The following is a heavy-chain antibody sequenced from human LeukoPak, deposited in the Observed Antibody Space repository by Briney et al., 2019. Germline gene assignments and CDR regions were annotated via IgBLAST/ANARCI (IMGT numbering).Heavy chain of an antibody. J-gene: IGHJ4*02. CDR1: GGSISSYY. D-gene: IGHD3-10*01. V-gene: IGHV4-59*08. Sequence: SETLSLTCTVSGGSISSYYWSWIRQPPGKGLEWIGYIYYSGSTNYNPSLKSRVTISVDTSKNQFSLKLSSVTAADTAVYYCARHEFFGSGTFDYWGQGTLVTVSS. CDR3: ARHEFFGSGTFDY. CDR2: IYYSGST.